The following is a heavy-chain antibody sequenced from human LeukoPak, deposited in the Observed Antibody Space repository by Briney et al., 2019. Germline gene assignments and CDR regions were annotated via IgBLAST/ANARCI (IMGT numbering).Heavy chain of an antibody. CDR2: TYYRSKWYN. D-gene: IGHD2/OR15-2a*01. CDR1: GDSVSSNSAA. V-gene: IGHV6-1*01. J-gene: IGHJ6*02. Sequence: SQTLSLTCALSGDSVSSNSAAWSWLRQSPSRGLEWLGRTYYRSKWYNDYAVSVKSRITINPDTSKNQFSLQLNSVTPEDTAVYYCARGLSYYYYGMDVWGQGTTVTVSS. CDR3: ARGLSYYYYGMDV.